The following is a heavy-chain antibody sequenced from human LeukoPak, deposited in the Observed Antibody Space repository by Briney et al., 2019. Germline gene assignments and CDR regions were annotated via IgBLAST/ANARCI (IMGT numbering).Heavy chain of an antibody. CDR1: GFTFSNAW. V-gene: IGHV3-15*01. J-gene: IGHJ4*02. CDR3: TTDVDQPWKYYFDY. D-gene: IGHD1-1*01. CDR2: IKSKTDGGTT. Sequence: GGSLRLSCAASGFTFSNAWMSWVRQAPGKGLEGVGRIKSKTDGGTTDYAAPVKSRFTISRDDSKNTLNLQMNSLKTEDTAVYYCTTDVDQPWKYYFDYWGQGTLVTVSS.